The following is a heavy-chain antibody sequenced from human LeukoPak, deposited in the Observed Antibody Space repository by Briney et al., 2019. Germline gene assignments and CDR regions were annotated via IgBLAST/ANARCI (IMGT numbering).Heavy chain of an antibody. CDR2: INYNGERV. CDR1: GGSFSGYL. V-gene: IGHV4-34*01. Sequence: PPETLSLTCTVSGGSFSGYLWSWLRQSPGKGLEWIGEINYNGERVNYNPSLKSRVTISVDTSRSQFSLRLSSVTAADTAVYYCARGGTVVVITEFDYWGQGTLVTVSS. CDR3: ARGGTVVVITEFDY. J-gene: IGHJ4*02. D-gene: IGHD3-22*01.